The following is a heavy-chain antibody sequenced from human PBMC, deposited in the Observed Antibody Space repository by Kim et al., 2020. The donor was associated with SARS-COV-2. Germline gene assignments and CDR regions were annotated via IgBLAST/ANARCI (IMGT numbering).Heavy chain of an antibody. J-gene: IGHJ4*02. CDR3: ARVGWAYYFDY. Sequence: GGSLRLSCAASGFTFSSYAMHWVRQAPGKGLEWVAVISYDGSNKYYADSVKGRFTISRDNSKNTLYLQMNSLRAEDTAVYYCARVGWAYYFDYWGQGTLVTVSS. V-gene: IGHV3-30*04. CDR2: ISYDGSNK. CDR1: GFTFSSYA. D-gene: IGHD3-16*01.